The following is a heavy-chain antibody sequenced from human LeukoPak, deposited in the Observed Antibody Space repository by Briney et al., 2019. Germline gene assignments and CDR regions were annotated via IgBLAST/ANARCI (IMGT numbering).Heavy chain of an antibody. Sequence: TSETLSLTCTVSGGSISSYYWSWIRQPPGKGLEWIGYIYYSGSTNYNPSLKSRVTISVDTSKKQLSLKPSSVTAADTAVYFCARYVWGSYPTFEDYWGQGTLVTVSS. J-gene: IGHJ4*02. D-gene: IGHD3-16*02. CDR3: ARYVWGSYPTFEDY. V-gene: IGHV4-59*01. CDR1: GGSISSYY. CDR2: IYYSGST.